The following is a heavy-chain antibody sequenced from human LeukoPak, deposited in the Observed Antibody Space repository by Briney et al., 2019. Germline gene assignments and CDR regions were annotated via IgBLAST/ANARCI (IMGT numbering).Heavy chain of an antibody. CDR2: IYYSGST. Sequence: PSETLSLTCTVSGGSISSSSYYWGWIRQPPGKGLEWIGSIYYSGSTYYNPSLKSRVTISVDTSKNQFSLKLSSVTAADTAVYYCARRVVGATGFDHWGQGTLVTVSS. V-gene: IGHV4-39*01. J-gene: IGHJ4*02. CDR1: GGSISSSSYY. D-gene: IGHD1-26*01. CDR3: ARRVVGATGFDH.